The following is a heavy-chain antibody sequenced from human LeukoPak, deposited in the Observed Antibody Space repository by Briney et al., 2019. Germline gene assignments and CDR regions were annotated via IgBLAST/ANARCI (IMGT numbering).Heavy chain of an antibody. D-gene: IGHD2-21*02. J-gene: IGHJ3*01. CDR2: ISYSGNT. V-gene: IGHV4-31*03. CDR3: ARDFLRTASPDAFDF. CDR1: GDSISSDGYS. Sequence: SRTLSLTCTVSGDSISSDGYSWTWIRQPPGKGLEWIGHISYSGNTYYNPSLKSRITLSVDASKNQFSLNLTSVTAADTAIYYCARDFLRTASPDAFDFWGQGTMVTVSS.